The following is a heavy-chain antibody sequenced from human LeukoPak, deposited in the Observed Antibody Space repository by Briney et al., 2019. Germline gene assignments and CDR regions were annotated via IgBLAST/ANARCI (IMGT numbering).Heavy chain of an antibody. CDR3: IVVVEPPDSDGFDV. V-gene: IGHV3-74*01. CDR1: GFTFGNSW. J-gene: IGHJ3*01. CDR2: INADGSTT. D-gene: IGHD1-14*01. Sequence: GGSLRLSCAASGFTFGNSWVHWVRHAPGKGLVWVSLINADGSTTSYADSVKGRFTISRDNARNTLSLEMNSLTIEDTAVYYCIVVVEPPDSDGFDVWGQGTMITVSS.